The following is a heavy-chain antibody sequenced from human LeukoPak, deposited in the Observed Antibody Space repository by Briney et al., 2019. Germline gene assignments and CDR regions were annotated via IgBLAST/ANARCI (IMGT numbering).Heavy chain of an antibody. CDR3: ARERDGSGTQRGLDY. J-gene: IGHJ4*02. CDR2: IYYSGST. D-gene: IGHD3-10*01. Sequence: SETLSLTCTVSGGSISSSSYYWGWIRQPPGKGLEWIGSIYYSGSTYYNPSLKSRVTISVDTSKNQFSLKLSSVTAADTAVYYCARERDGSGTQRGLDYWGQGTLVTVSS. V-gene: IGHV4-39*07. CDR1: GGSISSSSYY.